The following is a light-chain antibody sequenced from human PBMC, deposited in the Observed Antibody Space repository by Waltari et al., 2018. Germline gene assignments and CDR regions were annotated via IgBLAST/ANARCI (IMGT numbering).Light chain of an antibody. CDR3: CSYAGGNALVV. Sequence: HSALTQPASVPGSPGQSITISCPGTANVVVGYNLVSWYQRPPGKAPKLMVFGVSARPSGVSDRFSGSKSGNTASLTISGLQAEDEADYYCCSYAGGNALVVFGGGTKVTVL. CDR2: GVS. CDR1: ANVVVGYNL. J-gene: IGLJ3*02. V-gene: IGLV2-23*02.